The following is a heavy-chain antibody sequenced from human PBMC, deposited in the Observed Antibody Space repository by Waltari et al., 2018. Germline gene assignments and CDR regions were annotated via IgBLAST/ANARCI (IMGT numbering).Heavy chain of an antibody. CDR1: GFTVSSDY. Sequence: EVQLVETGGGLIQPGGSLRLSCAASGFTVSSDYMSWVRQAPGKGLEWVSVIYSGGSTYYADSVKGRFTISRDNSKNTLYLQMNSLRAEDTAVYYCAGGSSWYEYWYFDLWGRGTLVTVSS. CDR2: IYSGGST. D-gene: IGHD6-13*01. V-gene: IGHV3-53*02. J-gene: IGHJ2*01. CDR3: AGGSSWYEYWYFDL.